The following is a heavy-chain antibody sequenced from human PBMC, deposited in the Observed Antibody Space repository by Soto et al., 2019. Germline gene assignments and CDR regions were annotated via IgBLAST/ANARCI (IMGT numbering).Heavy chain of an antibody. CDR3: ARGVRLILGY. Sequence: QVQLQESGPGLVKPSETLSLTCTVSGGSVSSGSYYWYWIRQPPGKGLEWIAYISYSGSSSYNSSLKSRVTISVDTSKNQFSLTLSSVTAADTAVYYCARGVRLILGYWGQGILVTVSS. V-gene: IGHV4-61*01. CDR1: GGSVSSGSYY. D-gene: IGHD3-16*01. J-gene: IGHJ4*02. CDR2: ISYSGSS.